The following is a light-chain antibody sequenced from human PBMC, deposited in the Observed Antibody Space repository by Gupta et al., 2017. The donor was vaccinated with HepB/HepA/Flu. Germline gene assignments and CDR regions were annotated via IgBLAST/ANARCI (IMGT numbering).Light chain of an antibody. CDR2: KAS. V-gene: IGKV1-5*03. CDR3: QQHNSYWA. CDR1: QSISNW. J-gene: IGKJ1*01. Sequence: DMQMTQSPSNLSASVVERVTSTCRDSQSISNWLAWYQQKPGKAPKLMIYKASRGESGSSLRFGGCGYAKEFTLTSSRPQYDDCANYYGQQHNSYWAFGQGTKVEIK.